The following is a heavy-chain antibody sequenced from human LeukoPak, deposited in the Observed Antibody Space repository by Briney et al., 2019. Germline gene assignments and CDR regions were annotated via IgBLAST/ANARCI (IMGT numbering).Heavy chain of an antibody. CDR1: GGTFSSYA. Sequence: SVNVSCKASGGTFSSYASSWVRQAPGQGLEWMGRIIPILGIANYAQKFQGRVTITAAKSPSTAYMELRSLRSEDTAVYYCARGTGRDGYVDYWGQGTLVTVSS. J-gene: IGHJ4*02. CDR3: ARGTGRDGYVDY. D-gene: IGHD5-24*01. CDR2: IIPILGIA. V-gene: IGHV1-69*04.